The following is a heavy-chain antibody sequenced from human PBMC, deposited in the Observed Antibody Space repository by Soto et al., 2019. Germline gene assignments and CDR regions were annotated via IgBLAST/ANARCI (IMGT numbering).Heavy chain of an antibody. CDR3: ARIQGSYWPFYYYGMDV. V-gene: IGHV5-51*01. J-gene: IGHJ6*02. CDR1: GYSFTSYW. D-gene: IGHD3-10*01. CDR2: ILPGDSEN. Sequence: PGESLKISCKGSGYSFTSYWIAWVRQMPGKGLEWMGVILPGDSENRYSRSLEGQVTFSVDKSTNTAYLQWSRLKASDTAMYYCARIQGSYWPFYYYGMDVWGQGTTVTVSS.